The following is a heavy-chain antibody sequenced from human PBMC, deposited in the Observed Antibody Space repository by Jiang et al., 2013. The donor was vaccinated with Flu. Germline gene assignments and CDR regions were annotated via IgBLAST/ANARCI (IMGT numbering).Heavy chain of an antibody. J-gene: IGHJ4*02. CDR3: ARIVSSSWTFDY. V-gene: IGHV2-70*01. CDR1: GFSLSTSGMC. D-gene: IGHD6-13*01. CDR2: IDWDDDK. Sequence: KPTQTLTLTCTFSGFSLSTSGMCVSWIRQPPGKALEWLALIDWDDDKYYSTSLKTRLTISKDTSKNXVVLTMTNMDPMDTATYYCARIVSSSWTFDYWGQGTLVTVSS.